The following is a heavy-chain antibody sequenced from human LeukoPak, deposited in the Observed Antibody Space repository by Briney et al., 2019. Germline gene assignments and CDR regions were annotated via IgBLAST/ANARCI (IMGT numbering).Heavy chain of an antibody. J-gene: IGHJ4*02. CDR1: GFTFSSYS. CDR2: IYNSGST. V-gene: IGHV4-34*01. Sequence: GSLRLSCAASGFTFSSYSMNWVRQPPGKGLEWIGEIYNSGSTIYNPSLKSRVTISVDTSKDQFSLNLISVTAADTAVYYCVRAYDYWGQGTLVTVSS. CDR3: VRAYDY.